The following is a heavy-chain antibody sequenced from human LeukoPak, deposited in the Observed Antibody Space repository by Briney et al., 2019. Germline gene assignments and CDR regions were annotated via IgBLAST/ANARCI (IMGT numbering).Heavy chain of an antibody. J-gene: IGHJ4*02. CDR1: GFTFSSYS. CDR2: ISSSSSTI. Sequence: PGGSLRLSCAASGFTFSSYSMNWVRQAPGKGLEWVSYISSSSSTIYYADSVKGRFTISRDNAKNSLYLQMNSLRAEDTAVYYCITDYIYYYDSSGLDYWGQGTLVTVSS. D-gene: IGHD3-22*01. CDR3: ITDYIYYYDSSGLDY. V-gene: IGHV3-48*01.